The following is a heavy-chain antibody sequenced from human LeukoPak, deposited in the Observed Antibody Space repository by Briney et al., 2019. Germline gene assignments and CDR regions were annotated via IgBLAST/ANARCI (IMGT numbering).Heavy chain of an antibody. CDR3: ATRILRFLEWEPTNYYYYYGMDV. V-gene: IGHV1-69*13. J-gene: IGHJ6*02. CDR2: IIPIFGTA. Sequence: ASVKVSCEASGGTLSSYAISWVRQAPGQGLEWMGGIIPIFGTANYAQKFQGRVTITADESTSTAYMELSSLRSEDTAVYYCATRILRFLEWEPTNYYYYYGMDVWGQGTTVTVSS. D-gene: IGHD3-3*01. CDR1: GGTLSSYA.